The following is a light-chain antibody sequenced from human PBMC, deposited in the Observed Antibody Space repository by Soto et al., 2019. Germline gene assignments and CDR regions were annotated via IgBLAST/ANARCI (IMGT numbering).Light chain of an antibody. CDR3: QSYDSSLSAVV. Sequence: QSVLTQPPSVSGAPGQRVSISCTGSSSNIGAGYDVHWYEHLPGTAPKLLIYQNNNRPSGVPDRFSGSKSGTSASLAITELQAEDEADYYCQSYDSSLSAVVFGGGTKVTVL. J-gene: IGLJ2*01. V-gene: IGLV1-40*01. CDR2: QNN. CDR1: SSNIGAGYD.